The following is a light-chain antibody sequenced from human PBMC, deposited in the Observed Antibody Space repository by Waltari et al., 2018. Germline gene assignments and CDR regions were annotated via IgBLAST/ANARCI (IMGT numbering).Light chain of an antibody. J-gene: IGLJ1*01. V-gene: IGLV2-14*03. Sequence: QSALTQPASVSGSPGQSITISCTGTSSDIGRYYYVSCYQPHPGKAPKLMIFDVNERPSGVSNRFSGSKSGNAASLTISGLQAEDEAHYYCSSYTTTSTYVFGTWTKVTVL. CDR1: SSDIGRYYY. CDR2: DVN. CDR3: SSYTTTSTYV.